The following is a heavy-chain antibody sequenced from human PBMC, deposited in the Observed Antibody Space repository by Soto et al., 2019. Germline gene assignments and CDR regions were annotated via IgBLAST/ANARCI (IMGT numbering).Heavy chain of an antibody. Sequence: GGSLRLSCAASGFTFSSYDMHWVRQVIGKGLEWVSAIGTAGDTYYPGSVKGRFTISRENAKNSLYLQMNSLRAEDTAVYYCARGTGAPGDYYYGMDVWGQGTTVTVSS. CDR2: IGTAGDT. J-gene: IGHJ6*02. D-gene: IGHD7-27*01. V-gene: IGHV3-13*01. CDR1: GFTFSSYD. CDR3: ARGTGAPGDYYYGMDV.